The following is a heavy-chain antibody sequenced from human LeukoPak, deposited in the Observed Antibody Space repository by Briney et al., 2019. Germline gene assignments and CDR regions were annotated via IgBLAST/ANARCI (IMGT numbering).Heavy chain of an antibody. CDR1: GFTFSSYR. D-gene: IGHD1-26*01. Sequence: GGSLRLSCAASGFTFSSYRMNWVRQAPGKGLEWVSSISSSSSYIYYADSVKGRFTISRDNAKNSLYLQMNSLRAEDTAVYYCARDGVGANDYWGQGTLVTVSS. CDR3: ARDGVGANDY. J-gene: IGHJ4*02. CDR2: ISSSSSYI. V-gene: IGHV3-21*01.